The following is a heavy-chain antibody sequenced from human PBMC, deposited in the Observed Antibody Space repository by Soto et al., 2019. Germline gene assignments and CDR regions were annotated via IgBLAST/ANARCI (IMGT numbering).Heavy chain of an antibody. V-gene: IGHV2-5*02. CDR3: AHTAPSGLHGETFNY. Sequence: QITLKESGPTLVKPTQTLTLTCTVSGFSLMTNGVGVGWFRQPPGKALEWLALIYRDDDKRYRPSLKSRVTITKDSSKNQVVLTMTNMDPVDTATYYCAHTAPSGLHGETFNYWGQGTLVTVS. D-gene: IGHD3-10*01. CDR2: IYRDDDK. J-gene: IGHJ4*02. CDR1: GFSLMTNGVG.